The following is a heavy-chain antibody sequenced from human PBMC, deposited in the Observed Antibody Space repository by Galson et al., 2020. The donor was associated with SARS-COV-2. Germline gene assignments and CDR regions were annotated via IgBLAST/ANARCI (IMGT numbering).Heavy chain of an antibody. J-gene: IGHJ4*02. Sequence: GGSLRLSCAASGFAFSTYWMSWVRQAPGKGLEWVANTKHDGSETYYADSVKGRFTISRDNAKNLLFLLMNNLRAEDTAVYYCARVTDWKYFPQIEYWGQGTLVTVYS. V-gene: IGHV3-7*03. CDR1: GFAFSTYW. CDR2: TKHDGSET. D-gene: IGHD1-7*01. CDR3: ARVTDWKYFPQIEY.